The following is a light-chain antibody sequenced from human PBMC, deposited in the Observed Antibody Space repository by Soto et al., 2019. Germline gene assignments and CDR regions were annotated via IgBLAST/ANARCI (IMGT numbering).Light chain of an antibody. CDR2: GAS. Sequence: ETVMTQSPATLSMSLGERATLSCRASQSDNSNLAWYQKKPGQTARLLIYGASTRASGIPARFSGSGSGTEFTLTISSLQSEDFAVYYCQQYNFWPTFGQGTKVEI. J-gene: IGKJ1*01. CDR1: QSDNSN. CDR3: QQYNFWPT. V-gene: IGKV3-15*01.